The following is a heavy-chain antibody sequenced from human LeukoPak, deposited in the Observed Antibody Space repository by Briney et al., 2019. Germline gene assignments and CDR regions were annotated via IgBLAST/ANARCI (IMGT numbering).Heavy chain of an antibody. J-gene: IGHJ3*02. CDR1: GYNFSNYW. V-gene: IGHV5-51*01. D-gene: IGHD3-22*01. CDR3: ARRQDSSGYSDAFDI. Sequence: GESLKISCLGSGYNFSNYWIGWVRQMPGKGLEWMGIIYPGDSDTRYSPSFQGQVTISADKSISTAYLQWSSLKASDTAMYYCARRQDSSGYSDAFDIWGQGTMVSVSS. CDR2: IYPGDSDT.